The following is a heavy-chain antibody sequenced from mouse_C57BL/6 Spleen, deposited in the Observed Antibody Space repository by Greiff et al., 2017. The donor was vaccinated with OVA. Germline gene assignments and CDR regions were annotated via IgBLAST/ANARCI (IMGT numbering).Heavy chain of an antibody. CDR3: ARALYYYYGSSPWYFDV. D-gene: IGHD1-1*01. V-gene: IGHV1-80*01. CDR2: IYPGDGDT. Sequence: VQLQQSGAELVKPGASVKISCKASGYAFSSYWLNWVKQRPGTGLEWIGQIYPGDGDTNYNGKFKGKATLTADKSSSTAYMQLSSLTSEDSAVYFCARALYYYYGSSPWYFDVWGTGTTVTVAS. CDR1: GYAFSSYW. J-gene: IGHJ1*03.